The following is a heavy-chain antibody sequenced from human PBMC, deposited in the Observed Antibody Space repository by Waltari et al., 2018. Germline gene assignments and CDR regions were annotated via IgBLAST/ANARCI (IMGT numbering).Heavy chain of an antibody. V-gene: IGHV4-34*01. D-gene: IGHD5-18*01. CDR1: GGSFSGYY. CDR2: INHSGST. CDR3: ARAKFDDRIQLGPWDY. Sequence: QVQLQQWGAGLLKPSETLSLTCAVYGGSFSGYYWSWIRQPPGKGLEWIGEINHSGSTNYNPSLKSRVTISVDTAKNQFSLKLSSVTAADTAVYYCARAKFDDRIQLGPWDYWGQGTLVTVSS. J-gene: IGHJ4*02.